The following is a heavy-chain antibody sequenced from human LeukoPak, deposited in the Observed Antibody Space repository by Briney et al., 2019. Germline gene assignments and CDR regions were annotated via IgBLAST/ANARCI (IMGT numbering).Heavy chain of an antibody. CDR3: ARDYGGSLDY. CDR2: IYYSGRT. V-gene: IGHV4-59*01. CDR1: GGSISSYY. D-gene: IGHD4-23*01. Sequence: PSETLSLTCTVPGGSISSYYWSWIRQPPGKGLEWIGYIYYSGRTNYNPSLKSRVTISVDTSKNQFSLKLSSVTAADTAVYYCARDYGGSLDYWGQGTLVTVSS. J-gene: IGHJ4*02.